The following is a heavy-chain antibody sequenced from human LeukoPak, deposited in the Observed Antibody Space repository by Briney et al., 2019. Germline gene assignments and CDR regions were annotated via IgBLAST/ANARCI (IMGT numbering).Heavy chain of an antibody. V-gene: IGHV4-39*07. Sequence: SETLSLTCTVSGGSISSSSYYWGWIRQPPGKGLEWIGSIYYSGSTSYNPSLESRVTISVDTSKNQFSLKLSSVTAADTAVYYCATSYSSSWYGYWGQGTLVTVSS. CDR3: ATSYSSSWYGY. CDR1: GGSISSSSYY. J-gene: IGHJ4*02. D-gene: IGHD6-13*01. CDR2: IYYSGST.